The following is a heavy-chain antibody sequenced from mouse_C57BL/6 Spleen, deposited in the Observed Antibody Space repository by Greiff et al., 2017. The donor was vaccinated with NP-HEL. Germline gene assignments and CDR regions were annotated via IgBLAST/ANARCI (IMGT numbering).Heavy chain of an antibody. CDR1: GYTFTSYW. V-gene: IGHV1-69*01. Sequence: QVQLQQPGAELVMPGASVKLSCKASGYTFTSYWMHWVKQRPGQGLEWIGEIDPSDSYTNYNQKFKGKSTLTVDKSSSTAYMQLSSLTSEDSAVYYCARRGTSTTVVATDARDYWGQGTSVTVSS. J-gene: IGHJ4*01. D-gene: IGHD1-1*01. CDR3: ARRGTSTTVVATDARDY. CDR2: IDPSDSYT.